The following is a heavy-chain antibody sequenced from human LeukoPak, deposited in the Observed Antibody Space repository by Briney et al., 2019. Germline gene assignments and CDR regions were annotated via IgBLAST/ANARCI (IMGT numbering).Heavy chain of an antibody. D-gene: IGHD6-19*01. V-gene: IGHV3-23*01. CDR1: GFTFSDYA. CDR2: ISGSGGNT. J-gene: IGHJ4*02. CDR3: AIDPWYSSVAGAFDY. Sequence: GSLRLSCAASGFTFSDYALTWVRQAPGKGLEWVSSISGSGGNTYYADSVKGRFTISRDNPKSTLYLQMNSLRAEDTAVYFCAIDPWYSSVAGAFDYWGQGTLVTVSS.